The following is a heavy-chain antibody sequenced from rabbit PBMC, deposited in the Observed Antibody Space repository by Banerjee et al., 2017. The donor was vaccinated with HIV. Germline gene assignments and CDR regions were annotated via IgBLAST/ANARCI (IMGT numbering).Heavy chain of an antibody. CDR3: ARDLAGVIGWNFGL. V-gene: IGHV1S40*01. CDR2: IGAAST. Sequence: QSLEESGGDLVKPGASLTLTCKASGFSFSNKYVMCWVRQAPGKGLEWIACIGAASTYYATWAKGRFTISKTSSTTVTLQMTSLTAADTASYFCARDLAGVIGWNFGLWGPGTLVTVS. J-gene: IGHJ6*01. D-gene: IGHD4-1*01. CDR1: GFSFSNKYV.